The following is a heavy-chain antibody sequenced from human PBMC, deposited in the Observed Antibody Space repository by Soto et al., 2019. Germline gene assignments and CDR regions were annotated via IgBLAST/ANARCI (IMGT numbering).Heavy chain of an antibody. CDR3: ARQVLGSDYYGMDV. D-gene: IGHD3-10*01. J-gene: IGHJ6*02. Sequence: SETLSLTCTVSGGSISSSSYYWGWIRQPPGKGLEWIGSLHYSGSTYYNPSLKSRVSISVDTSKIQFSLRLSSVTAADTAVYYCARQVLGSDYYGMDVWGQGTTVTVYS. CDR2: LHYSGST. V-gene: IGHV4-39*01. CDR1: GGSISSSSYY.